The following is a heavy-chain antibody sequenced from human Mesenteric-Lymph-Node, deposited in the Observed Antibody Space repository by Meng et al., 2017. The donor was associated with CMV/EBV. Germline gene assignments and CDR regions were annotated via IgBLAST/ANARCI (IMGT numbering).Heavy chain of an antibody. D-gene: IGHD3-16*01. CDR2: INSDGSST. V-gene: IGHV3-74*01. CDR1: GFTFSSYW. J-gene: IGHJ4*02. Sequence: GESLKISCAASGFTFSSYWMHWVRQAPGKGLVWVSRINSDGSSTNYADSVKGRFTISRDNAKNTVYLQMNSLRAEDTAVYYCARVGGSSSPLYYWGQGTLVTVSS. CDR3: ARVGGSSSPLYY.